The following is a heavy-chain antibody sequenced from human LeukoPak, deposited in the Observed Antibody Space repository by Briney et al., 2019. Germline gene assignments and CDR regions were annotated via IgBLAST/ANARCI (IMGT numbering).Heavy chain of an antibody. CDR3: VRGEKPDYSDSVM. CDR1: GYSFNNYD. CDR2: MNPNSGNT. V-gene: IGHV1-8*01. Sequence: ASVKVSCTASGYSFNNYDINWVRQAPGQGLEWMGWMNPNSGNTGYAQNFRGRVTMTRTTSIKTAYMTLSSLTSDDTAVYYCVRGEKPDYSDSVMGGQGPLVPVSS. D-gene: IGHD4-11*01. J-gene: IGHJ4*02.